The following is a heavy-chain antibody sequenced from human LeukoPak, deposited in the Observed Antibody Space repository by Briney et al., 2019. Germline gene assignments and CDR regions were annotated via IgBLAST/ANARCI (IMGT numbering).Heavy chain of an antibody. D-gene: IGHD2-2*01. Sequence: ASVKVSCKASGYTFTSYYMHWVRQAPGQGLEWMGIINPSGGSTSYAQKFQGRVTMTRDTSTSTVYMGLSSLRSEDTAVYYCASIPAAMPEYFQHWGQGTLVTVSS. V-gene: IGHV1-46*01. J-gene: IGHJ1*01. CDR3: ASIPAAMPEYFQH. CDR2: INPSGGST. CDR1: GYTFTSYY.